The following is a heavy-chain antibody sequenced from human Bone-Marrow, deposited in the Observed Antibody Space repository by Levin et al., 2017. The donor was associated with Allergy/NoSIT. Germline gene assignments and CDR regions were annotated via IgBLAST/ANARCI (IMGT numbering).Heavy chain of an antibody. D-gene: IGHD4-17*01. CDR3: ARSDYGDFYSYYYGMDV. CDR1: GFTFDRYD. J-gene: IGHJ6*02. V-gene: IGHV3-33*01. Sequence: SCAASGFTFDRYDMHWVRQAPGKGLEWVAVIWYDGSNIYYLDSVEGRFSISRDNPKNTLYLQMNSLRAEDTAVYYCARSDYGDFYSYYYGMDVWGQGTTVTVSS. CDR2: IWYDGSNI.